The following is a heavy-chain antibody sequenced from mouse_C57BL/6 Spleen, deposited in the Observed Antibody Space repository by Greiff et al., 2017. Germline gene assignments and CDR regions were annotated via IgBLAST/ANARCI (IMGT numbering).Heavy chain of an antibody. CDR3: ARSDYDYDGFAY. CDR1: GYTFTSYW. D-gene: IGHD2-4*01. Sequence: QVQLQQPGAELVKPGASVKLSCKASGYTFTSYWMHWVKQRPGRGLEWIGRLDPNSGGTNYNEKFKGKATLTADKSSSTAYMQLSSLTSEDSAVYFCARSDYDYDGFAYWGQGTLVTVSA. J-gene: IGHJ3*01. V-gene: IGHV1-62-3*01. CDR2: LDPNSGGT.